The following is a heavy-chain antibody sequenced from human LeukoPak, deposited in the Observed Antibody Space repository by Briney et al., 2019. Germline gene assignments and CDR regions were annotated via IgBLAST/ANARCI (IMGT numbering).Heavy chain of an antibody. CDR1: GYTFTGYY. D-gene: IGHD5-12*01. V-gene: IGHV1-2*02. CDR3: ARWKRVATTIKGGYYYYYMDV. CDR2: ISPNNGGT. Sequence: GASVKVSCKASGYTFTGYYIHWVRQAPGQGLEWMGWISPNNGGTHYARRFQGRVTMTRDTSISTAYMDLIRLKSDDTAVYYCARWKRVATTIKGGYYYYYMDVWGKGTTVTISS. J-gene: IGHJ6*03.